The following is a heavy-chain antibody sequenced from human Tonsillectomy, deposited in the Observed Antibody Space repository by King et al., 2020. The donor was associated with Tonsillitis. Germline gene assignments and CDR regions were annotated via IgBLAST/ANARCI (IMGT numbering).Heavy chain of an antibody. CDR3: ARSAYYFDY. CDR2: ISYDGSNK. J-gene: IGHJ4*02. V-gene: IGHV3-33*05. D-gene: IGHD3-16*01. CDR1: RFTFSNYG. Sequence: VQLVESGGGVVQPGRSLRLSCAASRFTFSNYGMHWVRQAPGKGLEWVAVISYDGSNKYYADSVKGRFTISRDNSKNTLYLQMNSLRAEDTAVYYCARSAYYFDYWGQGTLVTVSS.